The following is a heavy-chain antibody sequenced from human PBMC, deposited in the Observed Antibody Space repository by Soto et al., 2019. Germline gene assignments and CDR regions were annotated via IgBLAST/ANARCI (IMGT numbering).Heavy chain of an antibody. Sequence: QVQLVQSEAAVKKPGASVKVSCEASGYTFINHGISWVRQAPGQGLEWMGWVSGSNGNTKYAQKFQGRVTMTTETSTSTAHMELRNLRSDDTAVYFCARDFYPLAYYFDPWGQGTLVTVSS. CDR1: GYTFINHG. CDR3: ARDFYPLAYYFDP. V-gene: IGHV1-18*04. CDR2: VSGSNGNT. J-gene: IGHJ4*02.